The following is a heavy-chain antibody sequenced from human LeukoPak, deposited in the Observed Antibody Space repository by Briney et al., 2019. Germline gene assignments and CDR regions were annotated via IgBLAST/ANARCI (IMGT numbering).Heavy chain of an antibody. V-gene: IGHV3-9*01. J-gene: IGHJ6*02. CDR2: ISWNSGSI. CDR1: GFTFDDYA. D-gene: IGHD1-7*01. Sequence: GRSLRLSCAASGFTFDDYAMHWVRQAPGKGLEWVSGISWNSGSIGYADSVKGRFTISRDNAKNSLYLQMNSLRAEDTALHYCAKDLTGTTHYYYGMDVWGQGTTVTVSS. CDR3: AKDLTGTTHYYYGMDV.